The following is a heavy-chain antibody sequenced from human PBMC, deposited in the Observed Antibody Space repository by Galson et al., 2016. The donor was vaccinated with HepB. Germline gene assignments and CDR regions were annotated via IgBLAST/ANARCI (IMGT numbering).Heavy chain of an antibody. J-gene: IGHJ5*01. CDR3: ARRPVRFSYVFDP. D-gene: IGHD4-17*01. Sequence: PALVKPTQTLTLACNFSGFSLGTSGVGVGWIRQPPGQALEWLALIYWDGEGRYSPSLQGRLTITKDTSENQVVLTMTNMNSADTGTYYCARRPVRFSYVFDPWGRGTLVTVSS. CDR1: GFSLGTSGVG. CDR2: IYWDGEG. V-gene: IGHV2-5*02.